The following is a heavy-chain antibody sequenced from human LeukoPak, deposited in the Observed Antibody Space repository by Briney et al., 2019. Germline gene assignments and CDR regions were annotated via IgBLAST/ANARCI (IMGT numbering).Heavy chain of an antibody. J-gene: IGHJ6*02. CDR1: GFTVSSSY. CDR2: ISSAGTT. CDR3: ARGIYPPYYYGMDV. Sequence: PGGSLRLSCAASGFTVSSSYMSWVRQAPGKGLEWVSIISSAGTTYYADSVKGRFTISRDNSKNALYLQMNSLRAEDTAVYYCARGIYPPYYYGMDVWGQGTTVTVSS. D-gene: IGHD3-3*01. V-gene: IGHV3-66*01.